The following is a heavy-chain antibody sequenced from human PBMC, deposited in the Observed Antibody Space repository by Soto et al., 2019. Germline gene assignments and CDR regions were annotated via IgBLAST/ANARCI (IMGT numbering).Heavy chain of an antibody. CDR3: ARLGPYGSETYSFRYNWFDP. CDR1: GFTVSSSH. D-gene: IGHD3-10*01. CDR2: IYSGGNS. Sequence: GGPLRLSCTTSGFTVSSSHMSWVRQAPGKGLDWVSVIYSGGNSYYAVSVQGRFTISRDNSKNTVYLQMNSLRGEDTAIYYCARLGPYGSETYSFRYNWFDPWGQGTLVTVSS. J-gene: IGHJ5*02. V-gene: IGHV3-53*01.